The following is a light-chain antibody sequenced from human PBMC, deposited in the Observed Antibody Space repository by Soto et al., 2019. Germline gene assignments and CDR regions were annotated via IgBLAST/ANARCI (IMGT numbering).Light chain of an antibody. CDR2: GAS. V-gene: IGKV3D-15*01. CDR3: QHYRCWLRP. J-gene: IGKJ1*01. CDR1: QSVDID. Sequence: EGVRTLTNETLSVSPGERVTLSCRASQSVDIDLAWYQQKPGQAPRLLIYGASTRATDMPGRFRGSGAGAEFTLTISSLQSEDAAVYYCQHYRCWLRPSGQRTMLAI.